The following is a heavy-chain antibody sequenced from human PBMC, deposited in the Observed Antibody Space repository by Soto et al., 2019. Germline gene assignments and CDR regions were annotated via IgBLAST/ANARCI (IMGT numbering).Heavy chain of an antibody. J-gene: IGHJ5*02. V-gene: IGHV3-23*01. D-gene: IGHD3-3*01. Sequence: GGSLRLSCVASGITFSSFAMSWVRQAPGKGLEWVSGISGSGDATYHADSVKGRFTISRDNSKNTLYLQMNSLRAEDTAVYYCAKTGPFVVVSASMDWFDPWGQGTLVTVSS. CDR2: ISGSGDAT. CDR1: GITFSSFA. CDR3: AKTGPFVVVSASMDWFDP.